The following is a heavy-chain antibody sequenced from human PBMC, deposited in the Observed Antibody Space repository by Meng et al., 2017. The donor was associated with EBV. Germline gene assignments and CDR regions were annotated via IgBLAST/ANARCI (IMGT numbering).Heavy chain of an antibody. D-gene: IGHD6-6*01. CDR3: AHIIAARPFDY. V-gene: IGHV2-5*02. CDR2: IYWDDDK. J-gene: IGHJ4*02. CDR1: WFHLRRPGVG. Sequence: QITLKESCPTLVKPTQTLTLTCTFSWFHLRRPGVGGGWIRQPPGKALEWLALIYWDDDKRYSPSLKSRLTITKDTSKNQVVLTMTNMDPVDAATYYCAHIIAARPFDYWGQGTLVTVSS.